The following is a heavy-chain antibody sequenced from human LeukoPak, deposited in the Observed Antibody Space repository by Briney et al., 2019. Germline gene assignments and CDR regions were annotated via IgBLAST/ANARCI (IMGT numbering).Heavy chain of an antibody. CDR2: IWYDGSNK. D-gene: IGHD3-22*01. J-gene: IGHJ3*02. Sequence: GGSLRLSCVVSGFTFSSYGMHWVRQAPGKGLEWVAVIWYDGSNKYYADSVKGRFTISRDNSKNTLYLQMNSLRVEDTAVYYCARDSRYYYDSSGYYVDAFDIWGQGTMVTVSS. CDR1: GFTFSSYG. V-gene: IGHV3-33*01. CDR3: ARDSRYYYDSSGYYVDAFDI.